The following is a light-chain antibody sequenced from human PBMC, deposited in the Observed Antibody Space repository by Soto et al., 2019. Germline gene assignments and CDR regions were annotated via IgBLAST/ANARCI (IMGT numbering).Light chain of an antibody. CDR3: QHYNSYSEA. V-gene: IGKV1-5*01. CDR1: QSISNG. CDR2: HAS. J-gene: IGKJ1*01. Sequence: DIHLTQSPSALPASVGDRVTITCRASQSISNGLAWYQQKPGTAPKLLIYHASTLESGVPSRFSGSGSGTEFTLTISSLQPDDFATYYCQHYNSYSEAFGQGTKVDNK.